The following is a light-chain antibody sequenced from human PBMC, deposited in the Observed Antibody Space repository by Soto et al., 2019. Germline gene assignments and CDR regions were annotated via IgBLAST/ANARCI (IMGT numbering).Light chain of an antibody. Sequence: DLQMTQSPSSLSASVGDRVTITCQASQDISNYLNWYQQKPGKAPKLLIYDASNLEKGVPSRFSGSGSGTDFTFSISSLQPEDIATYYCQQYDNLPPFTFGPGTKVDIK. J-gene: IGKJ3*01. CDR3: QQYDNLPPFT. V-gene: IGKV1-33*01. CDR2: DAS. CDR1: QDISNY.